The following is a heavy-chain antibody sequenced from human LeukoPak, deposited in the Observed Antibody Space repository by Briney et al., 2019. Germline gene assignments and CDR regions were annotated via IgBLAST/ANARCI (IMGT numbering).Heavy chain of an antibody. CDR3: ASSWGEMATIAY. D-gene: IGHD5-24*01. CDR1: GGSISSSSYY. Sequence: PSETLSLTCTVSGGSISSSSYYWGWIRQPPGKGLEWIGSIYYSGSTYYNPSLKSRVTISVDTSKNQFSLKLSSVTAADTAVYHCASSWGEMATIAYWGQGTLVTVSS. CDR2: IYYSGST. V-gene: IGHV4-39*01. J-gene: IGHJ4*02.